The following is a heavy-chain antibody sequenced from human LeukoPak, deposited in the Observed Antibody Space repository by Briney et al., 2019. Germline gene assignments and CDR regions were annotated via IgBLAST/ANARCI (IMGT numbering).Heavy chain of an antibody. D-gene: IGHD3-22*01. CDR3: ARDRYYYDSSGSYYYYGMDV. CDR1: GFTVSSNY. CDR2: IYSGGST. J-gene: IGHJ6*02. V-gene: IGHV3-53*01. Sequence: AGSLRLSCAASGFTVSSNYMSWVRQAPGKGLEWVSVIYSGGSTYYADSVKGRSTISRDNSKNTLYLQMNSLRAEDTAVYYCARDRYYYDSSGSYYYYGMDVWGQGTTVTVSS.